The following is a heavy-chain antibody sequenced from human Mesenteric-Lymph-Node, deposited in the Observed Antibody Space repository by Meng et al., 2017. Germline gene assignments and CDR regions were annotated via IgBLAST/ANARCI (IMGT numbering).Heavy chain of an antibody. V-gene: IGHV3-74*01. CDR2: INTDGSNT. CDR3: ASAHSSGWLD. CDR1: GFNFRRYW. J-gene: IGHJ4*02. Sequence: GESLKISCAASGFNFRRYWMYWVRQAPGKGLVWVSRINTDGSNTSYADSVKGRLTISRDNAKNTLYLQMNSLRAEDTAVYYCASAHSSGWLDWGQGTLVTVSS. D-gene: IGHD6-19*01.